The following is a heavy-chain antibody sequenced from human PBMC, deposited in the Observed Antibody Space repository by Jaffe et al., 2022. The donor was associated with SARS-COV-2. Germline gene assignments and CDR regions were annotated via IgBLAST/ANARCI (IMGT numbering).Heavy chain of an antibody. V-gene: IGHV3-30*18. Sequence: QVQLVESGGGVVQPGRSLRLSCAASGFTFSSYGMHWVRQAPGKGLEWVAVISYDGSNKYYADSVKGRFTISRDNSKNTLYLQMNSLRAEDTAVYYCAKGGWDDSDVSMDVWGQGTTVTVSS. CDR1: GFTFSSYG. CDR2: ISYDGSNK. D-gene: IGHD3-3*01. CDR3: AKGGWDDSDVSMDV. J-gene: IGHJ6*02.